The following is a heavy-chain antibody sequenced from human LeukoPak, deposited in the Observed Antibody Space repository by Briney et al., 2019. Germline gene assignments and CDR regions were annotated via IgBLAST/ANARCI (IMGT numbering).Heavy chain of an antibody. CDR1: GGSISSYY. J-gene: IGHJ4*02. V-gene: IGHV4-59*12. D-gene: IGHD4-23*01. Sequence: SETLSLTCTVSGGSISSYYWSWIRQPPGKGLEWIGYIYYSGSTNYNPSLKSRVTISVDRSKNQFSLKLSSVTAADTAVYYCAREASGYSVQWGQGTLVTVSS. CDR3: AREASGYSVQ. CDR2: IYYSGST.